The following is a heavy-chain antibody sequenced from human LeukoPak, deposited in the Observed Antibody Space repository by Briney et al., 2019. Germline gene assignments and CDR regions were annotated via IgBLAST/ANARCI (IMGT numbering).Heavy chain of an antibody. Sequence: SEALSLTCTVSGGSISSYYWSWIRQPPGKGLEWIGYIYYSGSTNYNPSLKSRVTISVDTSKNQFSLKLSSVTAADTAVYYCARDVQFADGGYDLCAFDIWGQGTMVTVSS. CDR1: GGSISSYY. V-gene: IGHV4-59*12. CDR3: ARDVQFADGGYDLCAFDI. CDR2: IYYSGST. D-gene: IGHD5-12*01. J-gene: IGHJ3*02.